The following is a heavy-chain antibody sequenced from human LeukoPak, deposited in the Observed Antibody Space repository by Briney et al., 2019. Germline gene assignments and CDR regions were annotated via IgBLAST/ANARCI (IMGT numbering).Heavy chain of an antibody. CDR1: GFTFSSYA. J-gene: IGHJ6*03. CDR3: ARAPESGYYTFRYYYYYMDV. D-gene: IGHD3-3*01. CDR2: ISGSGGST. Sequence: PGGSLRLSCAASGFTFSSYAMHWVRQAPGKGLEWVSAISGSGGSTYYADSVKGRFTISRDNSKNTLYLQMNSVRAEDTAVYYCARAPESGYYTFRYYYYYMDVWGKGTTVTVSS. V-gene: IGHV3-23*01.